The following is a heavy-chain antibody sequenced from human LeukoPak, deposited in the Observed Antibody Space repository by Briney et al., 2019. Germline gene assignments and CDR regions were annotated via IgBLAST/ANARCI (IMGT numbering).Heavy chain of an antibody. J-gene: IGHJ4*02. Sequence: KSGGSLRLSCAASGFTFSDYYMSWIRQAPGKGLEWVSYISSSGNTIYYANSVKGRFTISRDNAKNSLYLQMNSLRAEDTAVYYCARSGVAGTWAIDYWGQGTLVTVSS. CDR3: ARSGVAGTWAIDY. D-gene: IGHD6-19*01. V-gene: IGHV3-11*04. CDR1: GFTFSDYY. CDR2: ISSSGNTI.